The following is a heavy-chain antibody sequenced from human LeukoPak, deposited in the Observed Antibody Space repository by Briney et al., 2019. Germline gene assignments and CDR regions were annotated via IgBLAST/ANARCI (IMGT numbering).Heavy chain of an antibody. V-gene: IGHV3-21*01. CDR3: ASGRYCSGGSCYIDY. CDR2: ISSSSSYI. Sequence: GGSLRLSCAASGFTFSSYAMSWVRQAPGKGLEWVSSISSSSSYIYYADSVKGRFTISRDNAKNSLYLQMNSLRAEDTAVYYCASGRYCSGGSCYIDYWGQGTLVTVSS. CDR1: GFTFSSYA. J-gene: IGHJ4*02. D-gene: IGHD2-15*01.